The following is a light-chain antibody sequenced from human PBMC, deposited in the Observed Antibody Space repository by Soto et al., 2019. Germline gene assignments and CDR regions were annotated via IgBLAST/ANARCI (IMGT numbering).Light chain of an antibody. J-gene: IGLJ2*01. CDR1: SGHSSYA. CDR3: QTWGTGIEVL. Sequence: QLVLTQSPSASASLGASVKLTCTLSSGHSSYAIAWHQQQPEKGPRYVMRLNSDGSYSKGDVIPDRFSGSSSGAERYLTISSLQSEDEADYYCQTWGTGIEVLFVGGTKLTVL. CDR2: LNSDGSY. V-gene: IGLV4-69*02.